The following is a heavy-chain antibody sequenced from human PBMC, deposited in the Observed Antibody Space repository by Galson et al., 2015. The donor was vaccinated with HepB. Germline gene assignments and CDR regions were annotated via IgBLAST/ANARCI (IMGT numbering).Heavy chain of an antibody. CDR2: VSTYNGDT. D-gene: IGHD2-21*02. CDR3: ARDPAYCGADCHGASYYGLDV. V-gene: IGHV1-18*01. Sequence: SVKVSCKASGYSFTTYFINWVRQAPGQGLQWMGRVSTYNGDTQYAPDLQDRVTMTTDTSTTTAYLELGSLTSDDTAVYYCARDPAYCGADCHGASYYGLDVWGQGTTVTVSS. CDR1: GYSFTTYF. J-gene: IGHJ6*02.